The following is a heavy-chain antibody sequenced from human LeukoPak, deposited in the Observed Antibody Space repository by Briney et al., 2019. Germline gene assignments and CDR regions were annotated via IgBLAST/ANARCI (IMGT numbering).Heavy chain of an antibody. Sequence: PSETLSLTCTVSGGSISSSSYYWGWIRQPPGKGLEWIGSIYYSGSTYYNPSLKSRVTISVDTSKNQFSLKLSSVTAADTAVYYCARDLMVRGVPYYYGMDVWGQGTTVTVSS. V-gene: IGHV4-39*07. D-gene: IGHD3-10*01. CDR1: GGSISSSSYY. J-gene: IGHJ6*02. CDR3: ARDLMVRGVPYYYGMDV. CDR2: IYYSGST.